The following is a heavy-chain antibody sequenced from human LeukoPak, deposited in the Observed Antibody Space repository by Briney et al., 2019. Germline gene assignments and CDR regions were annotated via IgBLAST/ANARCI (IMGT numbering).Heavy chain of an antibody. Sequence: SETLSLTCAVSGGSFSGYYWSWIRQPPGKGLEWIGEINHSGSTNYNPSLKSRVTISVDTSKNQFSLKPSSVTAADTAVYYCASTYGGNSVYDYCGRGTLTTVSA. CDR1: GGSFSGYY. CDR2: INHSGST. D-gene: IGHD4-23*01. V-gene: IGHV4-34*01. CDR3: ASTYGGNSVYDY. J-gene: IGHJ4*02.